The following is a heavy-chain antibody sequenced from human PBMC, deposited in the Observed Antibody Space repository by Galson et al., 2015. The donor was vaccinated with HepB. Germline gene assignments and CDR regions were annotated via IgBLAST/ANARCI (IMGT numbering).Heavy chain of an antibody. V-gene: IGHV1-2*06. Sequence: SVKVSCKASGYTFTGYYMHWVRQAPGQGLEWMGRINPDSGGTNYAQNFQGRVTMTRDTSISTAYMELSRLISDDTAVYYCAREVVTYCGGDCSDGFDIWGQGTMVTVSS. J-gene: IGHJ3*02. CDR2: INPDSGGT. CDR3: AREVVTYCGGDCSDGFDI. D-gene: IGHD2-21*01. CDR1: GYTFTGYY.